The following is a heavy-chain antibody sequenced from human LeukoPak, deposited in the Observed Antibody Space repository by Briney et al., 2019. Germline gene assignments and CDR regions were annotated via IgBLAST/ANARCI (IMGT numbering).Heavy chain of an antibody. CDR1: GFTFSRYG. CDR2: IRYDGSHK. Sequence: SGGSLRLSCAASGFTFSRYGMHWVRQAPGKGLEWVAYIRYDGSHKYFADSVKGRFTISRDNSKNTLHLQMNSLRAEDTAVYYCAKGPYYYDSSAYHYGAFDIWGQGTMVTVSS. J-gene: IGHJ3*02. D-gene: IGHD3-22*01. CDR3: AKGPYYYDSSAYHYGAFDI. V-gene: IGHV3-30*02.